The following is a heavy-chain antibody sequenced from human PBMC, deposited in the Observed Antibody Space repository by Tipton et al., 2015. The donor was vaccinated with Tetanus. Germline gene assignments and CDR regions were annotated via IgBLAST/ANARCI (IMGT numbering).Heavy chain of an antibody. J-gene: IGHJ5*02. D-gene: IGHD3-16*01. CDR2: IYYSGST. CDR1: GASISSGGYF. CDR3: ARDQGGGRVARLNWFGP. V-gene: IGHV4-31*03. Sequence: TLSLTCSVSGASISSGGYFWNWIRHRPGKGLEWIGYIYYSGSTFYNPSLKSRVNISVDTSKNQFSLRLTSVTAADTAVYYCARDQGGGRVARLNWFGPRGQGTLVTVSS.